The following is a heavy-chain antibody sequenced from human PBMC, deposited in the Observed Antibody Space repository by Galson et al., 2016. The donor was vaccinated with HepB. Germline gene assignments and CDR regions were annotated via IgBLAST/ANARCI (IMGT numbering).Heavy chain of an antibody. CDR1: GYSFTSYW. D-gene: IGHD2/OR15-2a*01. J-gene: IGHJ4*02. V-gene: IGHV5-10-1*01. CDR2: IDPSDSYS. Sequence: QSGAEVKKPGGSLRISCKGSGYSFTSYWISWVRQMPGKGLEWMGKIDPSDSYSEYSPSFQGHVTISVDKSISIAYLQWSSLKASDTAIYYCARSQSSSWYFHVVYWGQGTQVTVYS. CDR3: ARSQSSSWYFHVVY.